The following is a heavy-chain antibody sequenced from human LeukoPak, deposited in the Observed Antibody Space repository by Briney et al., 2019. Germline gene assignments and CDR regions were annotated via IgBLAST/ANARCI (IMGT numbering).Heavy chain of an antibody. CDR1: GYTFTSYD. V-gene: IGHV1-8*02. Sequence: ASVKVSCKASGYTFTSYDINWVRQATGQGLEWMGWMNPNSGNTGYAQKLQGRVTMTTDTSTSTAYMELRTLRSDDTAVYYCARDQGGATSDPWGQGTLVTVSS. D-gene: IGHD1-26*01. CDR2: MNPNSGNT. CDR3: ARDQGGATSDP. J-gene: IGHJ5*02.